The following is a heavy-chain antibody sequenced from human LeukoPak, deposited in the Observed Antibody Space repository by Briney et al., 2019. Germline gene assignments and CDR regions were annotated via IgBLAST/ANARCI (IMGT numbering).Heavy chain of an antibody. J-gene: IGHJ4*02. CDR1: GGSFSGYY. CDR3: ARDGRGGRNYFDY. CDR2: IYYSGST. V-gene: IGHV4-31*11. Sequence: PSETLSLTCAVYGGSFSGYYWSWIRQHPGKGLEWIGYIYYSGSTYYNPSLKSRVTISVDTSKNQFSLKLSSVTAADTAVYYCARDGRGGRNYFDYWGQGTLVTVSS.